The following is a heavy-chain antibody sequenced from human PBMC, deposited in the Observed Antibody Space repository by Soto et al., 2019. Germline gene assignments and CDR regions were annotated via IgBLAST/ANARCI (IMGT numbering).Heavy chain of an antibody. Sequence: QVKLVQPGAEGKRPGSSVKLSCKASGGTFTYYGISWVRQAPGQGLEWMGGIIPITGPATYAQKFQGRVTITADQSTRTAYMEFSSLGSEDTALYYCARDLGTTIAGPPRRETYGWLDPCGQGTLVTVSS. CDR2: IIPITGPA. V-gene: IGHV1-69*01. CDR1: GGTFTYYG. J-gene: IGHJ5*02. D-gene: IGHD3-22*01. CDR3: ARDLGTTIAGPPRRETYGWLDP.